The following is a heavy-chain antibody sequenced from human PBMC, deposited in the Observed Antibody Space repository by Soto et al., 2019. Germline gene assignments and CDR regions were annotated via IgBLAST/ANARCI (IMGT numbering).Heavy chain of an antibody. Sequence: QVQLVQSGAEVKKPGSSVKVSCTASGDTFNFYTISWVRQAPGQGLEWMGRTIPMLGMADYPQKFQGRVTISEDKSTSTVYLSRPRLRSEDTAVYYCATNYGSGSTAFDYWGQGTLVTVSS. CDR2: TIPMLGMA. V-gene: IGHV1-69*02. D-gene: IGHD3-10*01. CDR3: ATNYGSGSTAFDY. J-gene: IGHJ4*02. CDR1: GDTFNFYT.